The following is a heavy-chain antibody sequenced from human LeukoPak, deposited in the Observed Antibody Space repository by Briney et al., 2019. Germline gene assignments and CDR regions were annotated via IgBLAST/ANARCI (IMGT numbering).Heavy chain of an antibody. CDR1: GYTFTGYY. V-gene: IGHV1-2*02. CDR2: INPNSGGT. Sequence: ASVKVSCKASGYTFTGYYMHWVRQAPGQGLEWMGWINPNSGGTNYAQKLQGRVTMTTDTSTSTAYMELRSLRSDDTAVYYCARDQVVVVPAAKPPDYWGQGTLVTVSS. J-gene: IGHJ4*02. D-gene: IGHD2-2*01. CDR3: ARDQVVVVPAAKPPDY.